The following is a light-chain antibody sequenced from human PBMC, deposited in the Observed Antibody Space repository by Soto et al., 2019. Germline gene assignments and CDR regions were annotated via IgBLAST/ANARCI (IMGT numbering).Light chain of an antibody. CDR3: IAYTGNSTPVV. J-gene: IGLJ2*01. CDR1: SSDVGAYNY. CDR2: DVS. V-gene: IGLV2-14*03. Sequence: QSALTQPASVSGSPGQSITISCTGTSSDVGAYNYVSWYQQHPGKAPKLMIYDVSIRPSGVSNRFSGSKSVNTASLTSSGLLVEDEADYFCIAYTGNSTPVVFGGGTQLTVL.